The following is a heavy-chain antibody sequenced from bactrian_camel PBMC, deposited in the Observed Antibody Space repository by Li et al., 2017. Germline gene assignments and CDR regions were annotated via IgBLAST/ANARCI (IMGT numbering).Heavy chain of an antibody. J-gene: IGHJ6*01. D-gene: IGHD4*01. Sequence: QLVESGGGSVQAGGSLTLSCVASGYVYKDKCMAWYRQAPGKEREFVSAIDTDGSTSYADSVKGRFTISQDNAKNTVYLQMNSLKPEDTAVYYCAAAGADYYSDFARREVFGYWGQGTQVTVS. V-gene: IGHV3S53*01. CDR3: AAAGADYYSDFARREVFGY. CDR2: IDTDGST. CDR1: GYVYKDKC.